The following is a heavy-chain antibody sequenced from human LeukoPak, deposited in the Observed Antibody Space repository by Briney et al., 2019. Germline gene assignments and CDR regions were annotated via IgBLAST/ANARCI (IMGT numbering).Heavy chain of an antibody. J-gene: IGHJ5*02. Sequence: GASVKVSCKASGGTFSSYAISWVRQAPGQGLEWMGGIIPIFGTANYAQKFQGRVTITADESTSTAYMELSSLRSEDTAVYYCAKTYYYGSGSPYWFDPWGQGTLVTVSS. CDR1: GGTFSSYA. D-gene: IGHD3-10*01. V-gene: IGHV1-69*13. CDR3: AKTYYYGSGSPYWFDP. CDR2: IIPIFGTA.